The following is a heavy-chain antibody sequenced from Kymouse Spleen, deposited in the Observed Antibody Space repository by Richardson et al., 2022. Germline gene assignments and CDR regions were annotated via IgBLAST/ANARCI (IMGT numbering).Heavy chain of an antibody. Sequence: EVQLVESGGGLVQPGGSLRLSCAASGFTFSSYWMSWVRQAPGKGLEWVANIKQDGSEKYYVDSVKGRFTISRDNAKNSLYLQMNSLRAEDTAVYYCARDGTGYSYGPDAFDIWGQGTMVTVSS. D-gene: IGHD5-18,IGHD5-18*01. J-gene: IGHJ3*02. V-gene: IGHV3-7*01. CDR2: IKQDGSEK. CDR3: ARDGTGYSYGPDAFDI. CDR1: GFTFSSYW.